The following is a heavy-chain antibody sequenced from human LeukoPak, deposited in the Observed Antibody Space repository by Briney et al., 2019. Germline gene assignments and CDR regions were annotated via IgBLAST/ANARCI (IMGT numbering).Heavy chain of an antibody. CDR3: ARNDYGGYDAFDV. Sequence: ASVKVSCKASGYTFTNYDINWVRQATGQGLEWMGWMNPNSGNTGFAQKFQDRVTMTRNTAARTAYMELSSLRSEDTAIYYCARNDYGGYDAFDVWGQGTMVAVS. V-gene: IGHV1-8*01. D-gene: IGHD4-23*01. CDR2: MNPNSGNT. J-gene: IGHJ3*01. CDR1: GYTFTNYD.